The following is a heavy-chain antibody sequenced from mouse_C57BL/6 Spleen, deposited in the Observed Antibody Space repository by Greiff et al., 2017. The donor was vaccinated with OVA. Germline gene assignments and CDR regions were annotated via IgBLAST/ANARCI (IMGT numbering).Heavy chain of an antibody. J-gene: IGHJ4*01. CDR1: GFTFSDYG. V-gene: IGHV5-17*01. Sequence: EVMLVESGGGLVKPGGSLKLSCAASGFTFSDYGMHWVRQAPEKGLEWFAYISSGSSTIYYADTVKGRFTISRDNAKNTLFLQMTSLRSEDTAMYYCAKVITTVVPMDYWGQGTSVTVSS. CDR2: ISSGSSTI. CDR3: AKVITTVVPMDY. D-gene: IGHD1-1*01.